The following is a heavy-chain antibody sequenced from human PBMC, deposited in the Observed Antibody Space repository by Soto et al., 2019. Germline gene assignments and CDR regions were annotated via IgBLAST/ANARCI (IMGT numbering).Heavy chain of an antibody. CDR3: ARDVVPAANPTYNWFDP. Sequence: GSLRLSCVASGFTFSSYWISWVRQAPGKGLEWVANIKQDGSEKYYVDSVKGRFTISRDNAKNSLYLQMNSLRAEDTAVYYCARDVVPAANPTYNWFDPWGQGTLVTVSS. J-gene: IGHJ5*02. V-gene: IGHV3-7*03. D-gene: IGHD2-2*01. CDR2: IKQDGSEK. CDR1: GFTFSSYW.